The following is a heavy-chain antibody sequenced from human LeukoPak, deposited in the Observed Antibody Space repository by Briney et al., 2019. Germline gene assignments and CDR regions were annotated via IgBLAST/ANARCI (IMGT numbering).Heavy chain of an antibody. CDR2: IYYSGST. CDR1: GGSVSSSSYY. V-gene: IGHV4-39*01. D-gene: IGHD3-10*01. Sequence: SETLSLTCTVSGGSVSSSSYYWGWIRQPPGKGLEWIGNIYYSGSTYCNPSLKSRVTISVDTSKNQFSLKLSAVTAADTAVYYCASVRRGFGESSKYYSYYYMDVWGNGTTVTVSS. J-gene: IGHJ6*03. CDR3: ASVRRGFGESSKYYSYYYMDV.